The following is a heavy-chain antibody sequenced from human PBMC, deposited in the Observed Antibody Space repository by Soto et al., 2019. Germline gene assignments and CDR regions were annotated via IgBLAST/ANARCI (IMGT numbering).Heavy chain of an antibody. V-gene: IGHV4-39*01. CDR1: GGSISSSSYY. CDR2: IYYSGST. Sequence: SETLSLTCTVSGGSISSSSYYWGWIRQPPGKGLEWIGSIYYSGSTYYNPSLKSRVTISVDTSKNQFSLKLSSVTAADTAVYYCARTDYGDSDYYYYYYMDVWGKGTTVTVSS. D-gene: IGHD4-17*01. CDR3: ARTDYGDSDYYYYYYMDV. J-gene: IGHJ6*03.